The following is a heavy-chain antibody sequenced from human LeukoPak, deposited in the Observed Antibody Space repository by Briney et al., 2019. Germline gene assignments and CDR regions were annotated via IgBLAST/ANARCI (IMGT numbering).Heavy chain of an antibody. CDR3: AKDIGVGYCNGCLFDY. J-gene: IGHJ4*02. Sequence: PGGSLRLSCAASGFTFDDYAMHWVRQAPGKGLEWVSGISWNSGTIGYADSVKGRFTISRDNAKNSLYLQMNSLRTEDTALYHCAKDIGVGYCNGCLFDYWGQGTLVTVSS. CDR1: GFTFDDYA. D-gene: IGHD2-15*01. V-gene: IGHV3-9*01. CDR2: ISWNSGTI.